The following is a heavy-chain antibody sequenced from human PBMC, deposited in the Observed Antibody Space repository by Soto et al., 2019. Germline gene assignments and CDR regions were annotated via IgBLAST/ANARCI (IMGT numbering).Heavy chain of an antibody. V-gene: IGHV4-34*01. CDR3: ARALGYTYGHLPIDY. J-gene: IGHJ4*02. CDR1: GGSFSGYY. Sequence: QVQLQQWGAGLLKPSETLSLTCAVYGGSFSGYYWSWIRQPPGKGLEWIGEINHSGSTNYNPSLKRRVTISVDRPKNQFSLMLRSVTAADTAVYYCARALGYTYGHLPIDYWGQGILVTVSS. CDR2: INHSGST. D-gene: IGHD5-18*01.